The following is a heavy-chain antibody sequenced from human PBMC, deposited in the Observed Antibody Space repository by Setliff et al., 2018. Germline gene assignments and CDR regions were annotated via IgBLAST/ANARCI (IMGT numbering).Heavy chain of an antibody. V-gene: IGHV4-39*07. CDR1: GGSISSSSYY. CDR2: IYYSGST. J-gene: IGHJ3*02. CDR3: ARSGYYDFWSGFLNDAFDI. Sequence: SETLSLTCTVSGGSISSSSYYWGWIRQPPGKGLEWIGSIYYSGSTYYNPSLKSRVTISVDTSKNQLSLKLSSVTAADTAVYYCARSGYYDFWSGFLNDAFDIWGQGTMVTVSS. D-gene: IGHD3-3*01.